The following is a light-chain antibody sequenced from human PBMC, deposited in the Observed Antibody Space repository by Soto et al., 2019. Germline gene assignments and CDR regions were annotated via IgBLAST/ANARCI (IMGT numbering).Light chain of an antibody. J-gene: IGKJ4*01. Sequence: EIVMTQSPATLSVSPGERATLSCRASQNIHNNLAWFQQKPGQAPTFLIYGASTRATGIPARFSGSGSGTEFTLTISSLQSEDFAVYYCHKYNDWSLTFGGGTKVEIK. CDR1: QNIHNN. V-gene: IGKV3-15*01. CDR3: HKYNDWSLT. CDR2: GAS.